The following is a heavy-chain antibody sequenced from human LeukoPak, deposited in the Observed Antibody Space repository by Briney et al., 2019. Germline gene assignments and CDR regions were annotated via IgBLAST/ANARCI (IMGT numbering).Heavy chain of an antibody. D-gene: IGHD7-27*01. CDR3: ARGSNWGDY. CDR2: INHSGST. CDR1: GGSFSGYY. J-gene: IGHJ4*02. Sequence: KASETLSLTCAVYGGSFSGYYWSWIRQPPGKGLEWIGEINHSGSTNYNPSLKSRVTISVDTSKNQFSLKLSSVTAADTAVYYCARGSNWGDYWGQGTLVTVSS. V-gene: IGHV4-34*01.